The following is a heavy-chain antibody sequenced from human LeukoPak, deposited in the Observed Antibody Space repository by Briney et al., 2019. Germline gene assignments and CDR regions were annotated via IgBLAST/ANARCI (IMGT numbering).Heavy chain of an antibody. J-gene: IGHJ4*02. CDR1: GFTFSSYS. D-gene: IGHD6-19*01. V-gene: IGHV3-21*01. CDR3: ARDADGSGWRKFDY. Sequence: GGSLRLSCAASGFTFSSYSMNWVRQAPGKGLEWVSSISSSSSYIYYADSAKGRFTISRDNAKNSLYLQMNSLRAEDTAVYYCARDADGSGWRKFDYWGQGTLVTVSS. CDR2: ISSSSSYI.